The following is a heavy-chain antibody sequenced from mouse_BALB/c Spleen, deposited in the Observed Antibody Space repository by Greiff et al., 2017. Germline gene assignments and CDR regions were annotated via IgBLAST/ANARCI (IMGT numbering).Heavy chain of an antibody. CDR1: GFTFSSYA. CDR2: ISSGGSYT. J-gene: IGHJ3*01. CDR3: ARQDWDRAWFAY. Sequence: EVHLVESGGGLVKPGGSLKLSCAASGFTFSSYAMSWVRQTPDKRLEWVATISSGGSYTYYPDSVKGRFTISRDNAKNTLYLQMSSLRSEDTAMYYCARQDWDRAWFAYWGQGTLVTVSA. V-gene: IGHV5-9-3*01. D-gene: IGHD4-1*01.